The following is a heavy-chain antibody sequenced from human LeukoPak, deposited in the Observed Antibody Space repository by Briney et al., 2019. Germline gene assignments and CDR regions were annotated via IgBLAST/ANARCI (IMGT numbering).Heavy chain of an antibody. J-gene: IGHJ3*02. V-gene: IGHV4-4*07. CDR1: GGSFSGYY. Sequence: SETLSLTCAVYGGSFSGYYWSWIRQPAGKGLEWIGRIYTSGSTNYNPSLKSRVTMSVDTSKNQFSLKLSSVTAADTAVYYCARDFGLFGPDAFDIWGQGTMVTVSS. CDR3: ARDFGLFGPDAFDI. D-gene: IGHD3/OR15-3a*01. CDR2: IYTSGST.